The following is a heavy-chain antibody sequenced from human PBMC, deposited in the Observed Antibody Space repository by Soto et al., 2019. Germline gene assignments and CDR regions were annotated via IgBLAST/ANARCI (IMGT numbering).Heavy chain of an antibody. J-gene: IGHJ5*02. V-gene: IGHV4-59*01. CDR3: AGYPLQAYFQKCFDP. D-gene: IGHD2-2*01. Sequence: SETLSLTCTVSGGSISSYYWSWIRQPPGKGLEWIGEIYHSGSTNYNPSLKSRVTVSIDTSKSQFSLNLISVTPADTAVCYCAGYPLQAYFQKCFDPWGQGTQVTVSS. CDR1: GGSISSYY. CDR2: IYHSGST.